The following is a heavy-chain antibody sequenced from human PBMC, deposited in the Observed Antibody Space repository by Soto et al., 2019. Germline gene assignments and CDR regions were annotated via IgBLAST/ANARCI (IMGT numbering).Heavy chain of an antibody. J-gene: IGHJ6*02. Sequence: QVQLVESGGGVVQPGRSLRLSCAASGFTFSTYAMYWVRQAPGKGLEWVALISYDGSKKYYADSVKGRFTISRDNSKYILYVEMNSLRDDDTAVYYCARAHSSSSSYDYYYYDMDVWGQGTTVTVSS. D-gene: IGHD6-6*01. V-gene: IGHV3-30-3*01. CDR3: ARAHSSSSSYDYYYYDMDV. CDR1: GFTFSTYA. CDR2: ISYDGSKK.